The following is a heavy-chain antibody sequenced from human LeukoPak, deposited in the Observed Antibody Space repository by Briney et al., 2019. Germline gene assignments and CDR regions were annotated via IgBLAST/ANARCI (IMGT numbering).Heavy chain of an antibody. CDR2: IHYSGNS. J-gene: IGHJ4*02. V-gene: IGHV4-59*08. CDR3: ARAVSGRFDY. CDR1: GDSISGFY. D-gene: IGHD6-19*01. Sequence: PSETLSLTCSVSGDSISGFYWNWIRQSPGKGLEWIGNIHYSGNSNYNPSLKSRVTISIDTSRKQFFLKLSSVTAADTAIYYCARAVSGRFDYWGQGTLVTVSS.